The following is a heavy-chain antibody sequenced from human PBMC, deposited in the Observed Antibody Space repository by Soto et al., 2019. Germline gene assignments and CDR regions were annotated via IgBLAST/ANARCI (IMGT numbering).Heavy chain of an antibody. V-gene: IGHV5-51*01. CDR3: VRFASIWDYVEGMXV. CDR2: IYPIDSDT. Sequence: GESLKISCQGSGYNFDNYWIAWVRQMPGKGLEWMGIIYPIDSDTRYSPSFEGQVTISADKSITTAYLQWTSLKASDSAIYYCVRFASIWDYVEGMXVWGQGTTVTVSS. CDR1: GYNFDNYW. D-gene: IGHD4-17*01. J-gene: IGHJ6*02.